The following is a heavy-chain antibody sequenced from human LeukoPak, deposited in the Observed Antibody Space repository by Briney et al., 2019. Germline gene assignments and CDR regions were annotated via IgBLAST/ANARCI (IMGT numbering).Heavy chain of an antibody. CDR1: GGSFSDYW. J-gene: IGHJ5*02. V-gene: IGHV4-34*01. CDR2: VNHSGRT. Sequence: SETLSLTCAVYGGSFSDYWWTWIRQSPGKGLEWIGEVNHSGRTNYNPSLKSRVTISVDTSKNQFSLKLSSVTAADTAVYYCARERTDFWTWGQGTLVTVSS. CDR3: ARERTDFWT. D-gene: IGHD3-3*01.